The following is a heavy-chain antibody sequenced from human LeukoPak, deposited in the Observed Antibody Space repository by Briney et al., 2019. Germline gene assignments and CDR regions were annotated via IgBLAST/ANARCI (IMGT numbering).Heavy chain of an antibody. CDR3: VRGLGSGYSYAYGVY. CDR2: INSDGSDT. Sequence: PGGSLRLSCEASELTFSSYWMHWVRQAPGKGLVWVSRINSDGSDTNSADSVKGRFTISRDNAKNTLYLQMNSLRAEDTAVYYCVRGLGSGYSYAYGVYWGQGTLVTVSS. D-gene: IGHD5-18*01. CDR1: ELTFSSYW. J-gene: IGHJ4*02. V-gene: IGHV3-74*01.